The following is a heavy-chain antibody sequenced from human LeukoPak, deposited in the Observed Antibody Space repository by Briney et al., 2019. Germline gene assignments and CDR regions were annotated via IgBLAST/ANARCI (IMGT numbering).Heavy chain of an antibody. J-gene: IGHJ4*02. D-gene: IGHD3-3*01. V-gene: IGHV3-23*01. CDR3: AKGEYYDFWSGYPFDY. CDR2: IRGSGGST. Sequence: GGSLRLSCAASGFTFSSYAMSWVRQAPGKGLEWVSAIRGSGGSTYYADSVKGRFTISRDNSKNTLYLQMNSLRAEDTAVYYCAKGEYYDFWSGYPFDYWGQGTLVTVSS. CDR1: GFTFSSYA.